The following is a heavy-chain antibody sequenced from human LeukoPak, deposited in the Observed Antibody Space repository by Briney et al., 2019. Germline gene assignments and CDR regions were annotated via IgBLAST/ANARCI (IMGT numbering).Heavy chain of an antibody. D-gene: IGHD2-2*01. J-gene: IGHJ4*02. CDR1: GGSFSGYY. CDR3: ARRYCSSTSCLYSPFDY. Sequence: SETLSLTCAVYGGSFSGYYWSWIRQPPGKGLEGIGEINHSGSTNYNPSLTSRVTISVDTSKNQFSLKLSSVTAADTAVYYCARRYCSSTSCLYSPFDYWGQGTLVTVSS. V-gene: IGHV4-34*01. CDR2: INHSGST.